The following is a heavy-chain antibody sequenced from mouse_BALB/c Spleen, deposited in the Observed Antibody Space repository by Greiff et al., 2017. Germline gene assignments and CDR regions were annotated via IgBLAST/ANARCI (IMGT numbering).Heavy chain of an antibody. CDR1: GDSITSCY. Sequence: VQLKESGPSLVKPSQTLSLTCSVTGDSITSCYWNWIRKSPGNKLEYMGYIRSSGSTNYNPSLKSRISITRDTSKNQYYLQLNSLTTEDTATYYCARSPYYGSSHYFDYWGQGTTLTVSS. CDR2: IRSSGST. J-gene: IGHJ2*01. D-gene: IGHD1-1*01. V-gene: IGHV3-8*02. CDR3: ARSPYYGSSHYFDY.